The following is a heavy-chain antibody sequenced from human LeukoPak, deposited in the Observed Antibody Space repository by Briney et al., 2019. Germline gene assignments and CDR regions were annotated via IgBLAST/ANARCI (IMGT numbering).Heavy chain of an antibody. CDR3: ATGPTWLDP. J-gene: IGHJ5*02. Sequence: PSETLSLTCTVSGGPIRTSYWNWIRQPAGKGLEWIGRIDTSGTANYNPSLRSRVTMSVDTSTNQFSLNLRSVTAADTAVYYCATGPTWLDPWGQGTLVTVSS. CDR2: IDTSGTA. V-gene: IGHV4-4*07. CDR1: GGPIRTSY.